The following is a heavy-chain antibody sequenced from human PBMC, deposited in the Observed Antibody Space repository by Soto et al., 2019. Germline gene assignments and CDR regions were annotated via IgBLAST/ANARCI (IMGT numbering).Heavy chain of an antibody. CDR1: GYTFTTYA. V-gene: IGHV1-3*01. J-gene: IGHJ6*02. CDR3: ASSYYGSGNPKDYYYGMDV. CDR2: INAGNGNT. D-gene: IGHD3-10*01. Sequence: ASVKVSCKASGYTFTTYAMHCVRQAPGQRLECMGWINAGNGNTKYSQKFQGRVTITRDTSASTAYMELSSMRSEDTAVYYCASSYYGSGNPKDYYYGMDVWGQGTTVTVSS.